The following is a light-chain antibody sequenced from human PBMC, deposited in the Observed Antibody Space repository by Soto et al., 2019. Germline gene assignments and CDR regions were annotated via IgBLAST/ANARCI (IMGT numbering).Light chain of an antibody. J-gene: IGKJ3*01. CDR2: GAS. Sequence: EIVLTQSPGTLSLSPGEGATLSCRASQSVYVNLAWYQQKPGQSPRLLIYGASTRATDIPDRFSGSGSDTDFALTISRLEPEDVATYYCQQYNNWPPGATFGPGTKVEIK. CDR3: QQYNNWPPGAT. CDR1: QSVYVN. V-gene: IGKV3D-15*01.